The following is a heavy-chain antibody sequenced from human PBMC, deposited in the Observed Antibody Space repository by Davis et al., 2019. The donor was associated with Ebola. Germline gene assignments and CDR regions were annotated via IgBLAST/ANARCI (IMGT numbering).Heavy chain of an antibody. D-gene: IGHD3-16*01. CDR1: GFTFKNYN. V-gene: IGHV3-21*01. CDR3: AKDRDFIWGTHLTPYSMDV. CDR2: ITGGSTYI. J-gene: IGHJ6*02. Sequence: GESLKISCVVSGFTFKNYNMSWVRQAPGKGLEWVSSITGGSTYIYYADSVKGRFTISRENAKNSLYLEMNSLRAEDTAIYYCAKDRDFIWGTHLTPYSMDVWGQGTTVTVSS.